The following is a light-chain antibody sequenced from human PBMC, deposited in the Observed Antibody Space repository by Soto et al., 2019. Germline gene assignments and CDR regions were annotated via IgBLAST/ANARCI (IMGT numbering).Light chain of an antibody. V-gene: IGLV6-57*01. CDR2: EDK. CDR1: SGNIASNF. J-gene: IGLJ2*01. Sequence: NFMLTQPHSVSESPGKTVTISCTRSSGNIASNFVQWFQQRPCSSPITVIYEDKQRPSAVPDRFSGSLDTSSNSASLTISGLHTDDDADYYYQSYDGIIQVFGGGTKLTVL. CDR3: QSYDGIIQV.